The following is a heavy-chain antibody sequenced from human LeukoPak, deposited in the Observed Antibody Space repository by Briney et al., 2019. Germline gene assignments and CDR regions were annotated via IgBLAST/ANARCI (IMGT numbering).Heavy chain of an antibody. CDR1: GFTFSSYA. Sequence: GGSLRLSCAASGFTFSSYAMSWVRQAPGKGLEWVSAISGSGGSTYYADSVKGRFTISRDNSQNTLYLQMNSLRTEDTAVYYCAKAGDIYGSHSFVFDPWGRGTLVTVSS. V-gene: IGHV3-23*01. J-gene: IGHJ5*02. D-gene: IGHD4-23*01. CDR2: ISGSGGST. CDR3: AKAGDIYGSHSFVFDP.